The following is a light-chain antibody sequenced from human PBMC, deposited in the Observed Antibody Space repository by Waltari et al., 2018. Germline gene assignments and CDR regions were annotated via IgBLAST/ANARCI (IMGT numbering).Light chain of an antibody. CDR3: QHYLRLPVT. CDR2: SAS. V-gene: IGKV3-20*01. CDR1: QSVSRA. Sequence: EIVLTQSPGTMSLSLAARATLSCRASQSVSRALTWYQQNPRQAPRLLIYSASTRAPGIPDRFSGSGSGTDFSLTISRLEPDDFAVYYCQHYLRLPVTFGQGTTVEI. J-gene: IGKJ1*01.